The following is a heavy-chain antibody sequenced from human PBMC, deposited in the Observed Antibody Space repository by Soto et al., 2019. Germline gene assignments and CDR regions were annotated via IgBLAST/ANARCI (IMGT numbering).Heavy chain of an antibody. D-gene: IGHD3-22*01. Sequence: GGSLRLSCAASGFTFSSYAMHWVRQAPGKGLEWVAVISYDGSNKYYADSVKGRFTISRDNSKNTLYLQMNSLRAEDTAVYYCARDKWLELTGPLDYWGQGTLVTVSS. V-gene: IGHV3-30-3*01. J-gene: IGHJ4*02. CDR3: ARDKWLELTGPLDY. CDR2: ISYDGSNK. CDR1: GFTFSSYA.